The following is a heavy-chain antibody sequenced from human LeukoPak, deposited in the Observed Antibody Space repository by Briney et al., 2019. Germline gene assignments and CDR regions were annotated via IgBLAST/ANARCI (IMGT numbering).Heavy chain of an antibody. D-gene: IGHD3-10*01. CDR3: AQYGSGRAPNWFDP. Sequence: SETLSLTCTVSGGSLSSYYWSWIRDSPGQGLEWIGYIYYSGSTNYNPSLKSRITISVHTSKYQFSLKLSSVTAADTAVYHCAQYGSGRAPNWFDPWGQGTLVTASS. CDR1: GGSLSSYY. J-gene: IGHJ5*02. CDR2: IYYSGST. V-gene: IGHV4-59*01.